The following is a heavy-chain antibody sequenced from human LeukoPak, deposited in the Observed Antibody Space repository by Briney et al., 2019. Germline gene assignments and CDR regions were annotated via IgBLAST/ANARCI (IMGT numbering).Heavy chain of an antibody. D-gene: IGHD2-2*01. CDR3: ARDCSSTSCYGSYYYYYMDV. CDR1: GYTFTSYG. V-gene: IGHV1-18*01. CDR2: ISAYNGNT. J-gene: IGHJ6*03. Sequence: GASVKLSCKASGYTFTSYGISWVRQAPGQGLEWMGWISAYNGNTNYAQKLQGRVTMTTDTSTSTAYMELRSLRSDDKAVYYCARDCSSTSCYGSYYYYYMDVWGKGTTVTVSS.